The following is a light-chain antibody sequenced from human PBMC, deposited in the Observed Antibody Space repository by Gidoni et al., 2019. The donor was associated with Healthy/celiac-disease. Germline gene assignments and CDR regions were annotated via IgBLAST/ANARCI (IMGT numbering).Light chain of an antibody. CDR2: LGS. Sequence: DIAMTQPPLSLPVTPGEPASISCRSSQSLLHSNGYNYLDWYLQKPGQSPQLLIYLGSNRASGVPDRFSGSGSGTDFTLKISRVEAEDVGVYYCMQALQTPLTFGGGTKVEIK. CDR3: MQALQTPLT. V-gene: IGKV2-28*01. J-gene: IGKJ4*01. CDR1: QSLLHSNGYNY.